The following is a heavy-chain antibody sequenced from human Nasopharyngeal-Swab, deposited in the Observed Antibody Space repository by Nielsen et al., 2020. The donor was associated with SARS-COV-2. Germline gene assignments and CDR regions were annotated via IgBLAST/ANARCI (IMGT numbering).Heavy chain of an antibody. V-gene: IGHV3-7*03. D-gene: IGHD4/OR15-4a*01. CDR3: ARHLTTHPFDY. CDR2: IKQDGSEK. Sequence: GGSRLSCAASGFTFSSYWMSWVRQAPGKGLEWVANIKQDGSEKYYVDSVKGRFTISRDNAKNSLYLQMSSLRAEDTAVYYCARHLTTHPFDYWGQGTLVTVSS. J-gene: IGHJ4*02. CDR1: GFTFSSYW.